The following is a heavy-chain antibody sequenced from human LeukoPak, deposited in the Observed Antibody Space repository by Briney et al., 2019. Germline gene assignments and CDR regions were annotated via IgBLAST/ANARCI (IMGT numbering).Heavy chain of an antibody. Sequence: SETLSLTRTVSGGSISSGGYYWSWIRQHPGKGLEWIGYIYYSGSTYYNPSLKSRVTISVDTSKNQFSLKLSSVTAADTAVYYCARVGYDFWSGHYGPYYFDYWGQGTLVTVSS. CDR3: ARVGYDFWSGHYGPYYFDY. CDR2: IYYSGST. CDR1: GGSISSGGYY. J-gene: IGHJ4*02. V-gene: IGHV4-31*03. D-gene: IGHD3-3*01.